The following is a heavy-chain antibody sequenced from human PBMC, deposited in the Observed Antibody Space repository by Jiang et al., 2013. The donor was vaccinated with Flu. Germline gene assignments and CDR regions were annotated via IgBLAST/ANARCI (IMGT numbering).Heavy chain of an antibody. J-gene: IGHJ4*02. CDR3: ARDQMSRTAPRGRPPGGY. CDR1: GFTFSNFA. CDR2: ISSLGSNQ. Sequence: GGVVQPGRSLRLSCAASGFTFSNFAMHWVRQAPGKGLEWVAVISSLGSNQYYADSVKGRFTISRDNSKNTLFLQLNSLTAEDTAVYYCARDQMSRTAPRGRPPGGYWGQGTLVTVSS. V-gene: IGHV3-30-3*01. D-gene: IGHD1-14*01.